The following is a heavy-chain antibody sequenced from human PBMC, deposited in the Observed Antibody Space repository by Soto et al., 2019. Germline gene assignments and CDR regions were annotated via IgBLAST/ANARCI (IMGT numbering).Heavy chain of an antibody. J-gene: IGHJ4*02. CDR1: GLTFRSYA. CDR2: ISGTGDGK. Sequence: GGSLRLSCAVSGLTFRSYALNWVRQAPGKGLEWVSGISGTGDGKDCADFVKGRFTVSRDNFKNTLYLQMNSLRAEDTAVYYCAGLGYSSQDFWGQGTQVTVSS. CDR3: AGLGYSSQDF. V-gene: IGHV3-23*01. D-gene: IGHD5-18*01.